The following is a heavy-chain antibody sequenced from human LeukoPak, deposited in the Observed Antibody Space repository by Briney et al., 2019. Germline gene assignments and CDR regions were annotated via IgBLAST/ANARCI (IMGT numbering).Heavy chain of an antibody. CDR2: IHDSGST. V-gene: IGHV4-59*08. CDR1: GGSISNYY. CDR3: ARLDAAAGRYLQFFY. J-gene: IGHJ4*02. Sequence: SETLSLTCTVSGGSISNYYWSWIRQSPEKGLEWIGYIHDSGSTNYNPSLKSRVTVSVDTSKNQFSLKLSSVTAADTAVYYCARLDAAAGRYLQFFYWGQGTLVTVSS. D-gene: IGHD5-24*01.